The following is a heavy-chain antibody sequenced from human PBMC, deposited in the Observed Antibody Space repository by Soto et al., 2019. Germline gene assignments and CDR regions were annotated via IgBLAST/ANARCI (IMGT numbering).Heavy chain of an antibody. CDR3: ARLLPYSSGWYYWFDP. CDR2: IIPIFGTA. V-gene: IGHV1-69*13. CDR1: GDTFSSYA. Sequence: SVKVSCKASGDTFSSYAISWVRQAPGQGLEWMGGIIPIFGTANYAQKFQGRVTITADESTSTAYMELSSLRSEDTAVYYCARLLPYSSGWYYWFDPWGQGTLVTVSS. D-gene: IGHD6-19*01. J-gene: IGHJ5*02.